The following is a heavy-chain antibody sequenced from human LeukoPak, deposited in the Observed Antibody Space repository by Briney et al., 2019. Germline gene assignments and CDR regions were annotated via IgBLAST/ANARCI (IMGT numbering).Heavy chain of an antibody. D-gene: IGHD6-13*01. J-gene: IGHJ4*02. V-gene: IGHV3-23*01. CDR1: GFTFSRSA. CDR3: VKGRISEDGLDF. Sequence: GGSLRLSCAASGFTFSRSAMTWVRQTPGKGLDWVSSISSSGNTYYADSVKGRFTISRDNSKNMLYLQMNSLRAEDTAVYYCVKGRISEDGLDFWGQGTLVAVSS. CDR2: ISSSGNT.